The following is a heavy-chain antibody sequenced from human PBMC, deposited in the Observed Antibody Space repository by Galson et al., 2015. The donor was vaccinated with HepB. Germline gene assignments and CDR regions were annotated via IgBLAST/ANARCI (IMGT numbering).Heavy chain of an antibody. CDR3: ARDHYYSDSSGHLYSVFDY. V-gene: IGHV3-21*01. CDR2: IISSSHYI. Sequence: SLRLSCAASGFSFSTYTMTWVRQVPGKGLEWVSSIISSSHYIYYADSVKGRFTISRDNAKNSLYLQMNSLRAEDTAVYYCARDHYYSDSSGHLYSVFDYWGQGTLVTVSS. CDR1: GFSFSTYT. J-gene: IGHJ4*02. D-gene: IGHD3-22*01.